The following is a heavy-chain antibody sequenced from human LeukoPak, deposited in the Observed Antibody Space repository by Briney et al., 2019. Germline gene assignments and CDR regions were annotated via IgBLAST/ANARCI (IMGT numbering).Heavy chain of an antibody. CDR3: AKERGVTSWIQLFGETWDYFDY. V-gene: IGHV3-30*18. D-gene: IGHD5-18*01. Sequence: PGRSLRLSCAASGFTFSSYGMHWVRQAPGKGLEWVAVISYDGSNKYYADSVKGRFTISRDNSKNTLYLQMNSLRAEDTAVYYCAKERGVTSWIQLFGETWDYFDYWGQGTLVTVSS. CDR1: GFTFSSYG. CDR2: ISYDGSNK. J-gene: IGHJ4*02.